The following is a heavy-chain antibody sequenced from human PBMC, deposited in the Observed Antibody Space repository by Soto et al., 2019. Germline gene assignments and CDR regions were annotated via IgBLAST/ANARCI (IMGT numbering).Heavy chain of an antibody. D-gene: IGHD6-13*01. CDR1: GFTFSSYG. V-gene: IGHV3-30*18. CDR3: AKDIAAARYYYYGMDV. Sequence: GGSLRLSCAASGFTFSSYGMHWVRQAPGKGLEWVAVISYDGSNKYYADSVKGRFTISRDNSKNTLYLQMNSLRAEDTAVYYCAKDIAAARYYYYGMDVWGQGTTVTVSS. J-gene: IGHJ6*02. CDR2: ISYDGSNK.